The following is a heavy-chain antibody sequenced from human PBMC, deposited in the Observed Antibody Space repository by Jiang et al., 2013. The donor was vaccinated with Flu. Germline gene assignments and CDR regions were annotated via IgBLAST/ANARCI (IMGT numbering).Heavy chain of an antibody. CDR2: IYYSGTT. V-gene: IGHV4-30-4*01. D-gene: IGHD3-22*01. Sequence: PGLVKASQTLSLTCTVSGVSISLDDYYWAWVRQSPGKGLEWIGHIYYSGTTYNNPSLKSRLTMSVDTSKSQFSLNLTSVTAADTAVYYCARGHSSGWYYFDRWGQGTLVTVSS. J-gene: IGHJ4*02. CDR1: GVSISLDDYY. CDR3: ARGHSSGWYYFDR.